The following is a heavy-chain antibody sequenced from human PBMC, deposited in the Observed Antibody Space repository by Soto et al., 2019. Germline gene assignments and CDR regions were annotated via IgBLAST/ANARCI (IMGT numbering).Heavy chain of an antibody. D-gene: IGHD1-26*01. J-gene: IGHJ4*02. V-gene: IGHV4-4*02. Sequence: QVQLQESGPGLVKPSGTLSLTCAVSGGSISSSNWWSWVRQPPGKGLEWIGEIYHSGSTNYNPSLKRRVTRSVDTSKNQFSLKLSSVNAADTAVYYCARDHDEEGELLRRRYFDYWGQGTLVTVSS. CDR3: ARDHDEEGELLRRRYFDY. CDR2: IYHSGST. CDR1: GGSISSSNW.